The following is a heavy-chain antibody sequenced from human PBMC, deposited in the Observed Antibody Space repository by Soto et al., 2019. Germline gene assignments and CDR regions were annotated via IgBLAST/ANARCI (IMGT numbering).Heavy chain of an antibody. V-gene: IGHV3-30*03. CDR3: ASWTLGSYYYGMDV. D-gene: IGHD2-15*01. CDR1: GFTFSSYG. J-gene: IGHJ6*02. CDR2: ISYDGSNK. Sequence: QPGGSLRLSCAASGFTFSSYGMHWVRQAPGKGLEWVAVISYDGSNKYYADSVKGRFTISRDNSKNTLYLQMNSLRAEDTAVYYCASWTLGSYYYGMDVWGQGTTVTVSS.